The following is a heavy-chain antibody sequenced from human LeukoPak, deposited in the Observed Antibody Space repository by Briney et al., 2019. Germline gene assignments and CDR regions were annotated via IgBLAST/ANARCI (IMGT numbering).Heavy chain of an antibody. CDR2: ISTSSTI. J-gene: IGHJ6*03. Sequence: GGSLRLSCAASGFTFSSYSMNWVRRAPGKGLEWVSYISTSSTIYYADSVKGRFTISRDNAKNSLYLQMNSLRAEDTAMYYCARGDNWNSYYYYYMDVWGKGTTVTVSS. CDR1: GFTFSSYS. V-gene: IGHV3-48*04. D-gene: IGHD1-7*01. CDR3: ARGDNWNSYYYYYMDV.